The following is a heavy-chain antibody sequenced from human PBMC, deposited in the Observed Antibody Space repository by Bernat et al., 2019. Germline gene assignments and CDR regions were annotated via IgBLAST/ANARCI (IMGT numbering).Heavy chain of an antibody. CDR1: GFTFTSSA. D-gene: IGHD3-10*01. Sequence: QMQLVQSGPEVKKPGTSVKVSCKASGFTFTSSAVQWVRQARGQHLEWIGWIVVGSGNTNYAQKFQERVTITRDMSTSTAYMELSSLRSEDTAVYYCAADPSPRYYYGSRADVWGKGTTVTVSS. CDR2: IVVGSGNT. CDR3: AADPSPRYYYGSRADV. V-gene: IGHV1-58*01. J-gene: IGHJ6*04.